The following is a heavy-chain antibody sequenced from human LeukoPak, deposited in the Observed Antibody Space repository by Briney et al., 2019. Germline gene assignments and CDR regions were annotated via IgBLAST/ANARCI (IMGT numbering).Heavy chain of an antibody. CDR2: ISGSGGST. D-gene: IGHD3-22*01. CDR1: GFTFSSYA. V-gene: IGHV3-23*01. J-gene: IGHJ4*02. CDR3: AKDLFLALRKEEDY. Sequence: QAGGSLRLSCAASGFTFSSYAMSWVRQAPGKGLEWVSAISGSGGSTYYADSVKGRFTISRDNSKNTLYLQMNSLRAEDTAVYYCAKDLFLALRKEEDYWGQGTLVTVSS.